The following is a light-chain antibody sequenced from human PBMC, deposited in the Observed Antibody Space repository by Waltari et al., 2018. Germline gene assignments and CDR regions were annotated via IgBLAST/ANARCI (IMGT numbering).Light chain of an antibody. J-gene: IGKJ1*01. CDR2: GSS. Sequence: DIQMTQSPSPLSASVGDRVSITCRASQSISVYLNWYQQRSGEAPRLLIYGSSNLQSGVPSRCSGRGSGTDFTLTISSLQPEDFATYYCQQTYSTPWTFGQGTRVEIK. CDR1: QSISVY. CDR3: QQTYSTPWT. V-gene: IGKV1-39*01.